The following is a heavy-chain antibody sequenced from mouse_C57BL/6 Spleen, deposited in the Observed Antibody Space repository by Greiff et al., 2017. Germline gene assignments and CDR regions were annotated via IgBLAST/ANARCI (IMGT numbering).Heavy chain of an antibody. Sequence: VKLQQPGTELVKPGASVKLSCKASGYTFTSYWMHWVKQRPGQGLEWIGNINPSNGATNYNEKFKNKATMTVDKSSSTASMQLSSLTSEDSAVYYWARERIPGNYPYFDCWGQGTTLTVSS. J-gene: IGHJ2*01. V-gene: IGHV1-53*01. CDR2: INPSNGAT. CDR1: GYTFTSYW. CDR3: ARERIPGNYPYFDC. D-gene: IGHD2-1*01.